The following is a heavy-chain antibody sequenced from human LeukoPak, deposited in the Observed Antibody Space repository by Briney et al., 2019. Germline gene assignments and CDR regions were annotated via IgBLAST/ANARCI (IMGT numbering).Heavy chain of an antibody. J-gene: IGHJ6*02. D-gene: IGHD3-9*01. CDR2: VYYSGST. V-gene: IGHV4-59*01. Sequence: SETLSLTCTVSGGSLSGFYWSWIRQPPGKGLEWIGYVYYSGSTTYNPSLKSRVTISVDTSRNQFSLRLGSVTAADTAVYYCARDVRYDILTGYSEPGYGMDVWGQGTTVTVSS. CDR1: GGSLSGFY. CDR3: ARDVRYDILTGYSEPGYGMDV.